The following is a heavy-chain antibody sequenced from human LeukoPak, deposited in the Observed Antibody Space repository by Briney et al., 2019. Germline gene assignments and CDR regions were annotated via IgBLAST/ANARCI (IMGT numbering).Heavy chain of an antibody. CDR2: INPTGGDT. D-gene: IGHD6-6*01. V-gene: IGHV1-46*01. J-gene: IGHJ4*02. CDR1: GYTFTTYY. CDR3: ARGWQLAPFDY. Sequence: GASVKVSCKASGYTFTTYYIHWVRQAPGQGLDWMAIINPTGGDTTYAQKFQGRVTMTRDTSTSTVYMELSSLRSEDTAVYYCARGWQLAPFDYWGQGTLVTVSS.